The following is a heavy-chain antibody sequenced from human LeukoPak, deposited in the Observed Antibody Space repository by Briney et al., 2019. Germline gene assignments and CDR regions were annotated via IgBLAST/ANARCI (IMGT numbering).Heavy chain of an antibody. D-gene: IGHD3-22*01. V-gene: IGHV3-30-3*01. CDR3: ARGTYYYDSRSYSAGAFDI. Sequence: PGRSLRLSCAASGFSLSRYGMHWVRQAPGKGLEWVAFISYDGSNKYYADSVKGRFTISRDNSKNSLYLQMNSLRAEDTAVYYCARGTYYYDSRSYSAGAFDIWGQGTMVTVSS. J-gene: IGHJ3*02. CDR2: ISYDGSNK. CDR1: GFSLSRYG.